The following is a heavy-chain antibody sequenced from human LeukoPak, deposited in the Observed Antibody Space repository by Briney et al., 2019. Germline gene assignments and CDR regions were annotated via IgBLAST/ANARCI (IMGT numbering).Heavy chain of an antibody. D-gene: IGHD3-10*01. V-gene: IGHV6-1*01. CDR1: GDSVSNTAAG. CDR2: IYYRPQYRTQWFD. CDR3: VRGGLVRGTINSLIAFDV. Sequence: SQTLSLTCVISGDSVSNTAAGWSWIRQSPSRGLEWLGRIYYRPQYRTQWFDDYAVSVRSRISINPDTSKNQFSLQLNSVTPEDTAIYYCVRGGLVRGTINSLIAFDVWGQGTMVTVSS. J-gene: IGHJ3*01.